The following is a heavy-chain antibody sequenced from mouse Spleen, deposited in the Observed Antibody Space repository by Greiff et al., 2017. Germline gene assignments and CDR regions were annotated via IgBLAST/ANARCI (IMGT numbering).Heavy chain of an antibody. CDR2: IRLKSDNYES. V-gene: IGHV6-3*01. J-gene: IGHJ1*03. D-gene: IGHD4-1*02. CDR1: GFTFSNYW. Sequence: EVKVEESGGGLVQPGASVKLSCVASGFTFSNYWMNWVRQSPEKGLEWVAQIRLKSDNYESDHEEAVKGRITVSRDDTKSSVHLQMNNSRAEDTGYYSCTTPPTTFDVWGTGTTVTVSS. CDR3: TTPPTTFDV.